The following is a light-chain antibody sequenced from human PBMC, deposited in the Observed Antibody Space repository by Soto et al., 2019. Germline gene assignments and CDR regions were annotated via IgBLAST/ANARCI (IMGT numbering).Light chain of an antibody. J-gene: IGKJ1*01. Sequence: DIQMTQSPSTLSGSVGDRVTITCRASQTISSWLAWYQQKPGKAPKLLIYKASTLKSGVPSRFSGGGSGTEFTLTISSLQPDDFATYYCQHYNSYSEAFGQGTKGDIK. CDR3: QHYNSYSEA. CDR2: KAS. CDR1: QTISSW. V-gene: IGKV1-5*03.